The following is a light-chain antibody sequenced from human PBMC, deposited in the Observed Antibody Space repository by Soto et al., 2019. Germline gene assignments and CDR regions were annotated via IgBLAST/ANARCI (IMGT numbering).Light chain of an antibody. CDR3: QQNGSLPIT. V-gene: IGKV3-20*01. J-gene: IGKJ5*01. CDR2: SAS. Sequence: EIMLTQSPGTLSLSPGERATLSCRASQSLSGGYLAWFQQKPGQTPRLLIYSASNRATDIPDRFSGSGSGTVFTLTISRLEPEDFVVYYCQQNGSLPITFGQGTRLEIK. CDR1: QSLSGGY.